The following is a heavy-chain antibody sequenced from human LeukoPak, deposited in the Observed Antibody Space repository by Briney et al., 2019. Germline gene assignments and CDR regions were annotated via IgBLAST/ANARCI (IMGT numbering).Heavy chain of an antibody. J-gene: IGHJ3*02. Sequence: PGGSLRHSCAASGLTVSGYSMNWVRQAPGKGLEWVSSITSGGTYIYYADSVTGRFTISRDNAKNSLFLQMNSLRAEDTAVYFCARDNPLFCSGTSCFVTFDIWGQGTMVTVSS. CDR2: ITSGGTYI. D-gene: IGHD2-2*01. CDR1: GLTVSGYS. CDR3: ARDNPLFCSGTSCFVTFDI. V-gene: IGHV3-21*01.